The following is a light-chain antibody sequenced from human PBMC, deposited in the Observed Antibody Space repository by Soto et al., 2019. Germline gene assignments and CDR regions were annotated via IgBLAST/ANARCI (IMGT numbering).Light chain of an antibody. Sequence: EIVLTQSPVTLSLSPGERATLSCRASQSVSSYLAWYQQRPGQAPRLLIYDASNRATGIPARFSGSGSGTDFTLTIDNLEPEDFAIYYCQQRHMWPITFGQGTRLEIK. J-gene: IGKJ5*01. CDR3: QQRHMWPIT. V-gene: IGKV3-11*01. CDR1: QSVSSY. CDR2: DAS.